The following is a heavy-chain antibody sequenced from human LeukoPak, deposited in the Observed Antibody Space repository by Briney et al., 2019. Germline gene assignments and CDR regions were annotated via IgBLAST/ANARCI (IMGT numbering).Heavy chain of an antibody. V-gene: IGHV3-30*02. J-gene: IGHJ4*02. CDR1: GFTFSSYG. CDR3: AKDPSVRGITGRGHDY. CDR2: IRYDGSNK. D-gene: IGHD1-20*01. Sequence: PGRSLRLSCAASGFTFSSYGMHWVRQAPGKGLEWVAFIRYDGSNKYYADSVKGRFTISRDNSKNTLYLQMNSLRAEDTAVYYCAKDPSVRGITGRGHDYWGQGTLVTVSS.